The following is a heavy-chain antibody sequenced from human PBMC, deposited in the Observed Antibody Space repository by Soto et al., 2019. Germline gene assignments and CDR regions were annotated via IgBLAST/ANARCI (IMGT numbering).Heavy chain of an antibody. Sequence: QLQLQESGPGLVKPSETLSLTCTVSGGSISSSSYYWGWIRQPPGKGLEWIGSIYYSGSTYYNPSLKSRVTISVDTSKNPFSLKLSSVTAADTAVYYCARHGPNSGATSLDYWGQGTLVTVSS. V-gene: IGHV4-39*01. D-gene: IGHD1-26*01. CDR1: GGSISSSSYY. CDR2: IYYSGST. CDR3: ARHGPNSGATSLDY. J-gene: IGHJ4*02.